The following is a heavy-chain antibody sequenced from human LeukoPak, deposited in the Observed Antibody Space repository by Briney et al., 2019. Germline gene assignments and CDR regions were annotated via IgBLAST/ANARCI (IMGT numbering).Heavy chain of an antibody. CDR2: IIPIFGTA. V-gene: IGHV1-69*13. CDR1: GGTFSSYA. D-gene: IGHD3-3*01. Sequence: ASVKVSCKASGGTFSSYAISWVRQAPGQGLEWMGGIIPIFGTANYAQKFQGRVTITADESTSTAYMELSSLRSDDTAVYYCARGPGLPADYDFWSGPSYYYYMDVWGKGTTVTVSS. CDR3: ARGPGLPADYDFWSGPSYYYYMDV. J-gene: IGHJ6*03.